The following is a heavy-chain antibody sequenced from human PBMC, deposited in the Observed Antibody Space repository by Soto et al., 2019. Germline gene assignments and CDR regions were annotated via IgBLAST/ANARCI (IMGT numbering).Heavy chain of an antibody. CDR2: VSVYNGNT. D-gene: IGHD3-9*01. CDR1: GYTFSSYD. J-gene: IGHJ5*02. V-gene: IGHV1-18*01. Sequence: QVQLVQSGAEVKKPGASVKVSCKASGYTFSSYDISWVRQAPGQGLEWMGWVSVYNGNTKYAQKFQGRVTMTTDTSTSTAYMGLRSLRSDDTAVYYCARLKTYYDILTGYWFDPWGQGTLVTVSS. CDR3: ARLKTYYDILTGYWFDP.